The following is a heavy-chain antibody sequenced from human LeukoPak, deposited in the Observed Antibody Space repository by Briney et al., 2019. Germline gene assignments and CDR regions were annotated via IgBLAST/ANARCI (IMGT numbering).Heavy chain of an antibody. V-gene: IGHV1-2*02. CDR2: INPASGAT. Sequence: GASVKVSCKASGYTFTGYYMHWVRQAPGQGLEWMGWINPASGATYYAQKFQDRVTMTRDTSITTGYMELSRLRSDDTAMYYCASYYDSSGYHPSRFDYWGQGTLVTVSS. D-gene: IGHD3-22*01. CDR3: ASYYDSSGYHPSRFDY. CDR1: GYTFTGYY. J-gene: IGHJ4*02.